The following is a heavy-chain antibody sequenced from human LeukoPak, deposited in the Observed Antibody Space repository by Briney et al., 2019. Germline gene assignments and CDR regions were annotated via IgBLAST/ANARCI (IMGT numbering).Heavy chain of an antibody. CDR2: ITSSGTTI. Sequence: QAGGSLRLSCVASGFTFSSSEMNWVRQAPGKGLEWLSYITSSGTTIYYADSLKGRFTISRDNAKNSLHLQMNSLRAEDTAVYYCATGSFYLDSWGQGTLVTVSS. D-gene: IGHD3-9*01. CDR3: ATGSFYLDS. J-gene: IGHJ4*02. V-gene: IGHV3-48*03. CDR1: GFTFSSSE.